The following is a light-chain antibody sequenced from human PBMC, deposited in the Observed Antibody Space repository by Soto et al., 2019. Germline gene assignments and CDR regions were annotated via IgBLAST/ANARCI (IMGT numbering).Light chain of an antibody. CDR2: DNN. Sequence: QSVLTQPPSVSAAPGQKVTISCSGSSSNIESNYVSWYQQLPGTAPKLLIYDNNKRPSGIPDRFSASKSGPSATLGITGLQTGDEAEYYCGTWDSSLSAVVFGGGTQLTVL. CDR1: SSNIESNY. V-gene: IGLV1-51*01. CDR3: GTWDSSLSAVV. J-gene: IGLJ2*01.